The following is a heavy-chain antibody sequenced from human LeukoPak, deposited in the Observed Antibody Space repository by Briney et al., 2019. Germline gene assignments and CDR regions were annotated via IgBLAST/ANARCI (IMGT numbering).Heavy chain of an antibody. J-gene: IGHJ4*02. V-gene: IGHV3-53*01. D-gene: IGHD6-13*01. CDR2: IYSGDRT. CDR3: TRDLTGTTWSESGY. Sequence: GGSLRLSCVASGLSVRGSYMSWVRQAPGKGLEWVSVIYSGDRTYYADSVKGRFTISRDTSKNTLYFQMNNLRADDTAMYYCTRDLTGTTWSESGYWGQGTLVTISS. CDR1: GLSVRGSY.